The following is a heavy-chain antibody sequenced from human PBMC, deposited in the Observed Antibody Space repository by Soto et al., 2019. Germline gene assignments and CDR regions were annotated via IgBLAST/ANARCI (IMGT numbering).Heavy chain of an antibody. CDR1: GGSISSGGYY. CDR2: IYYSGST. CDR3: ARERMVQHQMGAFDI. Sequence: QVQLQESGPGLVKPSQTLSLTCTVSGGSISSGGYYWSWIRQHPGKGLEGIGYIYYSGSTYYNPSLKSRVTISVDTSKNQFSLKLSSVTAADTAVYYCARERMVQHQMGAFDIWGQGTMVTVSS. J-gene: IGHJ3*02. D-gene: IGHD1-1*01. V-gene: IGHV4-31*03.